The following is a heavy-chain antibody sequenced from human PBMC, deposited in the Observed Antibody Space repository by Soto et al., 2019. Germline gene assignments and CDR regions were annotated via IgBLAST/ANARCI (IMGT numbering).Heavy chain of an antibody. D-gene: IGHD3-22*01. J-gene: IGHJ4*01. CDR2: IYHSGGP. CDR1: GDSISSGGYS. Sequence: QLQLQESGSGLVKPSQTLSLTCAVSGDSISSGGYSWNWIRQPPGKGLEWIGDIYHSGGPDYNPSPKRRATTTVDSSKSQFALNLTSVTSADTAVYCCARYSRSGYYLEYWGHGTLVTVS. CDR3: ARYSRSGYYLEY. V-gene: IGHV4-30-2*01.